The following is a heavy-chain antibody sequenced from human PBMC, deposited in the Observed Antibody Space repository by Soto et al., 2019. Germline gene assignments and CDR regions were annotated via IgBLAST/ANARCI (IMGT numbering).Heavy chain of an antibody. CDR2: ISYDGSNK. J-gene: IGHJ4*02. Sequence: SLRLSCAAPGFTFSSYGMHWVRQAPGKGLEWVAVISYDGSNKYYADSVKGRFTISRDNSKNTLYLQMNSLRAEDTAVYYCAKGPRAGTFDYWGQGTLVTVSS. CDR1: GFTFSSYG. CDR3: AKGPRAGTFDY. D-gene: IGHD6-19*01. V-gene: IGHV3-30*18.